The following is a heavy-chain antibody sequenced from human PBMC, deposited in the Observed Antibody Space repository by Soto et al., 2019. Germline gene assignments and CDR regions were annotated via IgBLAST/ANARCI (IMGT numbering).Heavy chain of an antibody. J-gene: IGHJ4*02. CDR3: ARVPQY. Sequence: SETLSLTCAVSGSSIISSHWWTRVRQSPGKGLEWVGEISHNGTTNFNPSFKSRLPISVDTSMNQFSLNLNPVTARDTATCFGARVPQYWGPEKVVTVS. CDR2: ISHNGTT. CDR1: GSSIISSHW. V-gene: IGHV4-4*02.